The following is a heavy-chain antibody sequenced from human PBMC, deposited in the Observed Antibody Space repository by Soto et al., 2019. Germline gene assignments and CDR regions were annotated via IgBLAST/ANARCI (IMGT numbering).Heavy chain of an antibody. D-gene: IGHD4-17*01. CDR2: ISGSGGST. J-gene: IGHJ3*02. V-gene: IGHV3-23*01. Sequence: EVQLLESGGGLVQPGGSLRLFCAASGFTFSSYAMSWVRQAPGKGLEWVSAISGSGGSTYYADSVKGRFTISRDNSKNTLYLQMNSLRAEDTAVYYCAKEIPEDYGDSPDAFDIWGQGTMVTVSS. CDR1: GFTFSSYA. CDR3: AKEIPEDYGDSPDAFDI.